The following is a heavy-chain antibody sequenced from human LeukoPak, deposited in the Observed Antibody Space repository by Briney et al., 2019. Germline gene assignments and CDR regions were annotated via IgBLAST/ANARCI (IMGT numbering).Heavy chain of an antibody. V-gene: IGHV4-31*03. CDR2: IYYSGST. Sequence: SETLSLTCTVSGGSISSGGYYWSWIRQHPGKGLEWIGYIYYSGSTYYNPSLKSRVTISVDTSKNQLSLKLSSVTAADTAVYYCARMNYGSGSYYFWFDPWGQGTLVTVSS. J-gene: IGHJ5*02. D-gene: IGHD3-10*01. CDR1: GGSISSGGYY. CDR3: ARMNYGSGSYYFWFDP.